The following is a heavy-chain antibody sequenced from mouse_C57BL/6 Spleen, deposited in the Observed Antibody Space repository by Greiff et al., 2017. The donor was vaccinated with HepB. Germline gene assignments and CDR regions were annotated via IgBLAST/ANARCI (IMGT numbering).Heavy chain of an antibody. V-gene: IGHV2-9-1*01. CDR3: ARIYYGNSGAMDY. CDR2: IWTGGGT. CDR1: GFSLTSYA. Sequence: QVQLQQSGPGLVAPSQSLSITCTVSGFSLTSYAISWVRQPPGKGLEWLGVIWTGGGTNYNSALKSRLSISKDNSKSKVFLKMNSLQTDDTARYYCARIYYGNSGAMDYWGQGTSVTVSS. J-gene: IGHJ4*01. D-gene: IGHD2-1*01.